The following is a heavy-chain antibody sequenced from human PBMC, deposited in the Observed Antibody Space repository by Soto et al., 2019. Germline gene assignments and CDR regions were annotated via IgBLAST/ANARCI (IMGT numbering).Heavy chain of an antibody. J-gene: IGHJ4*02. V-gene: IGHV1-24*01. CDR2: FDPEDGET. D-gene: IGHD1-26*01. Sequence: GLEWMGGFDPEDGETIYAQKFQGRVTMTEDTSTDTAYMELSSLRSEDTAVYYCATVFSLVGATFYYFDYWGQGTLVTVSS. CDR3: ATVFSLVGATFYYFDY.